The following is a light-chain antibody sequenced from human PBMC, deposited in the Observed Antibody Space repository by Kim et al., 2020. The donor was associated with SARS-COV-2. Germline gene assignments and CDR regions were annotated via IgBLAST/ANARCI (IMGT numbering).Light chain of an antibody. CDR2: DVS. J-gene: IGKJ4*01. V-gene: IGKV3-11*01. CDR1: QNVNKY. Sequence: TPGDRATLPGGASQNVNKYVAWYQQKPGQPPRLLLYDVSNRATGIPARFSGTGSGTDFTLTISSLEPEDFAVYYCQHRKNWPVTFGGGTKVDIK. CDR3: QHRKNWPVT.